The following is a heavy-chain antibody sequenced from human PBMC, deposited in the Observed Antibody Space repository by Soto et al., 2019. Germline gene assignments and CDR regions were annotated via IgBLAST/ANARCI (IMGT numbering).Heavy chain of an antibody. CDR1: GFSLSTSGVG. Sequence: QITLKESGPTLVKPTQTLTLTCTFSGFSLSTSGVGVGWIRQPPGKALEWLALIYWADDKRYSPSLKSRLTITKDTSKNQVVLTMTNMDPVDTATYYCAHRRTYYDFWSGYYTVRGWFDHWGQGTLVTVSS. D-gene: IGHD3-3*01. CDR2: IYWADDK. J-gene: IGHJ5*02. CDR3: AHRRTYYDFWSGYYTVRGWFDH. V-gene: IGHV2-5*02.